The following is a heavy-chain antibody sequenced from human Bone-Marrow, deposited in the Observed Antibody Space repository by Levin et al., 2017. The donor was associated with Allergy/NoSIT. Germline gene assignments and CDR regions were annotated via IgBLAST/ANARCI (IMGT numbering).Heavy chain of an antibody. CDR2: ISWNSGSI. Sequence: SLKISCAASGFTFDDYAMHWVRQAPGKGLEWVSGISWNSGSIGYADSVKGRFTISRDNAKNSLYLQMNSLRAEDTALYYCAKGDGYSSSWDRWGQGTLVTVSS. D-gene: IGHD6-13*01. CDR3: AKGDGYSSSWDR. CDR1: GFTFDDYA. J-gene: IGHJ4*02. V-gene: IGHV3-9*01.